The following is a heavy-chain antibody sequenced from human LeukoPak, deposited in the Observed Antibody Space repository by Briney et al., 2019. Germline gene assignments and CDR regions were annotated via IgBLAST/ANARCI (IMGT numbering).Heavy chain of an antibody. Sequence: PSETLSLTCTVSGGSISSYYWSWIRQPPGKGLEWIGYIYYSGTTNYNPSLKSRVTISVDTSKNQFSLKLSSVTAADTAVYYCARASNDSSSRGYYFDYWGQGTLVTVSS. CDR1: GGSISSYY. CDR3: ARASNDSSSRGYYFDY. CDR2: IYYSGTT. V-gene: IGHV4-59*12. D-gene: IGHD6-13*01. J-gene: IGHJ4*02.